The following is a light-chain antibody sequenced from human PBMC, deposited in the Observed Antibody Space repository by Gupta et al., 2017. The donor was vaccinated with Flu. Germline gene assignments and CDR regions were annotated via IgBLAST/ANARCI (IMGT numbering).Light chain of an antibody. CDR3: LQTLQAEYT. Sequence: IVLTQSPPSLPVTPGEPASISCRSSQSLLHSNGYNHLDWYLQKPGQSPQVLIYLGSHRAYGVPDRFSGSGSGTEFTLTINKVEAEDVGVYYCLQTLQAEYTFGQGTKLDFK. CDR2: LGS. J-gene: IGKJ2*01. V-gene: IGKV2-28*01. CDR1: QSLLHSNGYNH.